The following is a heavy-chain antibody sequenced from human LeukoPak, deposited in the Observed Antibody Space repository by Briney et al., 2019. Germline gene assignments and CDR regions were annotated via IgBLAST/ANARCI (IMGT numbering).Heavy chain of an antibody. D-gene: IGHD1-26*01. CDR2: ISAYNGNT. J-gene: IGHJ4*02. Sequence: ASVKVSCKASGYTFTSYGIRWVRQAPGQGLEWTGWISAYNGNTNYAQKLQGRVTMTTDTSTSTAYMELRSLRSDDTAVYYCARDERPSGSYSYWGQGTLVTVSS. V-gene: IGHV1-18*01. CDR3: ARDERPSGSYSY. CDR1: GYTFTSYG.